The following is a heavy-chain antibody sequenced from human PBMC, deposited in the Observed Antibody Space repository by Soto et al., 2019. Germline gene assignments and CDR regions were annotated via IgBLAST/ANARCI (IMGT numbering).Heavy chain of an antibody. V-gene: IGHV3-30-3*01. CDR1: GFTFSANA. CDR3: ARDKIKGAPDYLDS. CDR2: IAYDGTIK. J-gene: IGHJ4*02. D-gene: IGHD1-26*01. Sequence: QEQLVESGGDVVQPGRSLTLSCAASGFTFSANAMHWVRQAPGKGLEWVAVIAYDGTIKIYRDSVKGRFTISRDDSKSTLYLQMNSLRPGDTAVYYCARDKIKGAPDYLDSWGQGTLVTVSS.